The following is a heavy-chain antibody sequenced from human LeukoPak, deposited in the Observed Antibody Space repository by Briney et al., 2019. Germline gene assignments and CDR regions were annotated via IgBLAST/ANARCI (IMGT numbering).Heavy chain of an antibody. J-gene: IGHJ4*02. Sequence: QTGGSLRLSCAASGFTFSSYAMSWVRQAPGKGLERVSAISGSGGSTYYADSVKGRFTISRDNSKNTPYLQMNSLRAEDTAVYYCAKDGGGYEPFDYWGQGTLVTVSS. CDR3: AKDGGGYEPFDY. D-gene: IGHD5-12*01. CDR2: ISGSGGST. CDR1: GFTFSSYA. V-gene: IGHV3-23*01.